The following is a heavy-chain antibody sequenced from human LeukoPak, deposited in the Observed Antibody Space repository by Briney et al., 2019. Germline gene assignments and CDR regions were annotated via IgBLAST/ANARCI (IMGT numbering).Heavy chain of an antibody. CDR2: IYYTGST. Sequence: SETLSLTCTVSGGSVSDYYWSWIRQSPGKGLEWIGYIYYTGSTSYNPSLRSRVTMSADTSKTQFSLKLSSVTAADTAVYYCARVTMVRGATNFDYWGQGTLVTVSS. J-gene: IGHJ4*02. D-gene: IGHD3-10*01. CDR3: ARVTMVRGATNFDY. CDR1: GGSVSDYY. V-gene: IGHV4-59*02.